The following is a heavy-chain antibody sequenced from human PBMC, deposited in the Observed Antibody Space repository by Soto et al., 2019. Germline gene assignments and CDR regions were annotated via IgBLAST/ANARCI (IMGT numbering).Heavy chain of an antibody. Sequence: EVRLVESGGGLVQPGGSLRLSCAASGFTFSSYSMNWVRQAPGKGLEWVSYISSSSSTIYYADSVKGRFTISRDNAKNSLYLQMNSLSAEDTAVYYCARDLNSGLFDNWGQGTLVTVSS. CDR2: ISSSSSTI. D-gene: IGHD2-15*01. V-gene: IGHV3-48*01. CDR3: ARDLNSGLFDN. CDR1: GFTFSSYS. J-gene: IGHJ4*02.